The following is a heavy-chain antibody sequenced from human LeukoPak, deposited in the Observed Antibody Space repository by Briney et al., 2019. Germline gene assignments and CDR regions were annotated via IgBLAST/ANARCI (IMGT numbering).Heavy chain of an antibody. D-gene: IGHD6-13*01. V-gene: IGHV4-39*07. CDR2: IYYSGST. CDR3: ASLAAAGTGEKLGFDP. CDR1: GGSISCSSYY. J-gene: IGHJ5*02. Sequence: SETLSLTCTVSGGSISCSSYYWGWIRQPPGKGLEWIGIIYYSGSTYYNPSLKSRVTISVDTSKNQFSLKLSSVTAADTAVYYCASLAAAGTGEKLGFDPWGQGTLVTVSS.